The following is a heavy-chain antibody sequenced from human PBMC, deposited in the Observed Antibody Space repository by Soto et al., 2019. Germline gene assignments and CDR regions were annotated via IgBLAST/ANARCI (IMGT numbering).Heavy chain of an antibody. D-gene: IGHD4-17*01. Sequence: PGGSLRLSCAASGFTFSSYAMSWVRQAPWKGLEWVSAISGSGGSTYYADSVKGRFTISRDNSKNTLYLQMNSLRAEDTAVYYCAKPAGRRVRWTTSYFDYWGQGTLVTVSS. J-gene: IGHJ4*02. CDR3: AKPAGRRVRWTTSYFDY. CDR1: GFTFSSYA. CDR2: ISGSGGST. V-gene: IGHV3-23*01.